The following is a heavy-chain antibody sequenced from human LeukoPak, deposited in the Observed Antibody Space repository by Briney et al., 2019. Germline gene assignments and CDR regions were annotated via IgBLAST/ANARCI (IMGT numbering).Heavy chain of an antibody. V-gene: IGHV3-30-3*01. Sequence: GRSLRLSCAASGFTFSSYAMHWVRQAPGKGLEWVAVISYDGSNKYYADSVKGRFTISRDNSKNTLYLQMNSLRAEDTAVYYCARLYGDYLDYWGQGTLVTVSS. D-gene: IGHD2-2*02. CDR3: ARLYGDYLDY. CDR1: GFTFSSYA. J-gene: IGHJ4*02. CDR2: ISYDGSNK.